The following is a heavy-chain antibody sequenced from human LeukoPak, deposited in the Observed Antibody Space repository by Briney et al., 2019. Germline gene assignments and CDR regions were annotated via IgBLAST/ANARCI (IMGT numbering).Heavy chain of an antibody. V-gene: IGHV4-38-2*02. CDR1: GYSINSGYY. CDR2: IYHSGST. D-gene: IGHD3-9*01. CDR3: ASSYYDILTGYPDRISYYYMDV. Sequence: PSETLSLTCTVSGYSINSGYYWGWIRQPPGKGLEWIGSIYHSGSTYYNPSLKSRVTISVDTSKNQFSLKLSSVTAADTAVYYCASSYYDILTGYPDRISYYYMDVWGKGTTVTISS. J-gene: IGHJ6*03.